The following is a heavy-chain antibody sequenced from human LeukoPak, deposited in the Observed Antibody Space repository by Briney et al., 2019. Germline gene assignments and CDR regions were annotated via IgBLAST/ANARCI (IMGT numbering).Heavy chain of an antibody. CDR1: GFTFHTYW. J-gene: IGHJ4*02. D-gene: IGHD2-15*01. V-gene: IGHV3-7*01. Sequence: PGGSLRLSCAASGFTFHTYWMSWVRQAPGKGLEWVANIKRDGSEKYYGDSVKGRFTISRDNTKNSLYLQMNSLRAEDTAVYYCVRDPRSYFDYWGQGTQVTVSS. CDR3: VRDPRSYFDY. CDR2: IKRDGSEK.